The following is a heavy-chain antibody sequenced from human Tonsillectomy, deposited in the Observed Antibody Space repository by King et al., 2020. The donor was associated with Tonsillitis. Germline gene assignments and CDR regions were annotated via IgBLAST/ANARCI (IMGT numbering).Heavy chain of an antibody. CDR3: ARVFGDYGFXX. Sequence: VQLQQWGAXLLKPSETLSLTCAVYGGSFSGYYWSWIRQPPGKGLEWIGEINXSGSTNYHPPLKSRVTISVDTSKNQFALKLSSVTAADTAVYYCARVFGDYGFXXWGQGTLVTVSS. D-gene: IGHD4-17*01. V-gene: IGHV4-34*01. CDR2: INXSGST. CDR1: GGSFSGYY. J-gene: IGHJ4*02.